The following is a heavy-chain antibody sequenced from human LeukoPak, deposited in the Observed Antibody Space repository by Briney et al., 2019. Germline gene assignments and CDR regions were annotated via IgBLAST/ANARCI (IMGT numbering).Heavy chain of an antibody. D-gene: IGHD2-2*01. J-gene: IGHJ6*03. CDR2: IWYDGSIT. V-gene: IGHV3-33*06. Sequence: GGSLRLSCAASGFTFSRYGMHWVRQAPGKGLEWVAVIWYDGSITYYEDSVKGRFTISRDNSKNTLYLRMNSLRAEDTALYYCAKDRGYCSSTTCYPYYYMDVWGKGTTVTVSS. CDR3: AKDRGYCSSTTCYPYYYMDV. CDR1: GFTFSRYG.